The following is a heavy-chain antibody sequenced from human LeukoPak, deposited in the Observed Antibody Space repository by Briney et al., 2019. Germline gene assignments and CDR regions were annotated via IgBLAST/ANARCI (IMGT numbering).Heavy chain of an antibody. Sequence: PGGSLRLSCAASGFPFSNYWMHWVRQAPGKGLAWVSRMNSDGSSISYADSVKGRFTISRDNAKNTLYLQMNSLRAEDAAVYYCATVSRSSGRGYFDYWGQGTPVTVSS. V-gene: IGHV3-74*01. CDR2: MNSDGSSI. D-gene: IGHD6-19*01. J-gene: IGHJ4*02. CDR1: GFPFSNYW. CDR3: ATVSRSSGRGYFDY.